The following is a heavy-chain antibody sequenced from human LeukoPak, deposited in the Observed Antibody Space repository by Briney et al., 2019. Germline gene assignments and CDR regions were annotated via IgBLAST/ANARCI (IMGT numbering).Heavy chain of an antibody. CDR2: ISSSGSYI. CDR3: ARDPGIEATTSDY. D-gene: IGHD5-12*01. V-gene: IGHV3-21*01. J-gene: IGHJ4*02. CDR1: GFTFSSYS. Sequence: GGSLRLSCAASGFTFSSYSMNWVRQAPGKGPEWVSSISSSGSYISYADSVKGRFTISRDNAKNSLYLQMNSLRAEDTAVYYCARDPGIEATTSDYWGQGTLVTVSS.